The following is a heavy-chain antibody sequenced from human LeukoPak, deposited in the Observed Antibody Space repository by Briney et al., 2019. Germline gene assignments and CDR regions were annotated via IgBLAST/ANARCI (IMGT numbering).Heavy chain of an antibody. D-gene: IGHD5-24*01. CDR3: ASVSSVATIDY. Sequence: SETLSLTCTVSGGSISSYYWSWIRQPPGKGLEWIGYIYYSGSTNYNPSLKSRVTISVDTSKNQFSLKLSSVTAADTAVYYCASVSSVATIDYWGQGTLVTVSS. CDR2: IYYSGST. V-gene: IGHV4-59*01. J-gene: IGHJ4*02. CDR1: GGSISSYY.